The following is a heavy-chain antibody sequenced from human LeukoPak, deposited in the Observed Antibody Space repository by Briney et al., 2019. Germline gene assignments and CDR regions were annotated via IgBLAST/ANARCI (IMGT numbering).Heavy chain of an antibody. CDR3: ARGIDY. J-gene: IGHJ4*02. CDR2: INHSGST. V-gene: IGHV4-34*01. Sequence: EPSETLSLTCAVYGGSFSGYYWSWIRQPPGKWLEWIGEINHSGSTNYNPSLKSRVTISVDTSKNQFSLKLSSVTAVDTAVYYCARGIDYWGQGTQDTVSS. CDR1: GGSFSGYY.